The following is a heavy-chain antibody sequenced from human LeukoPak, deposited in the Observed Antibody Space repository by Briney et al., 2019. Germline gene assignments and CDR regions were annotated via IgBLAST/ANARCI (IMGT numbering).Heavy chain of an antibody. D-gene: IGHD7-27*01. Sequence: SVKVSCKASGGNFSSYAISWVRQAPGQGLEWMGGIIPIFGTANYAQKFQGRVTITTDESTSTAYMELSSLRSEDTAVYYCARGGAGDEYFDLWGRGTLVTVSS. CDR3: ARGGAGDEYFDL. V-gene: IGHV1-69*05. CDR1: GGNFSSYA. CDR2: IIPIFGTA. J-gene: IGHJ2*01.